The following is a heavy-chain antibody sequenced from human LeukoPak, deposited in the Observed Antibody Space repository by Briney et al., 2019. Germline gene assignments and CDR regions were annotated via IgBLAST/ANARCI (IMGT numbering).Heavy chain of an antibody. Sequence: GRSLRLSCAASGFTFSSNYMSWVRQAPGKGLEWVSVIYSGGSTYYADSVKGRFTISRDNSKNTLYLQMNSLRAEDTAVYYCARDSRSSPLGYWGQGTLVTVSS. CDR1: GFTFSSNY. CDR2: IYSGGST. J-gene: IGHJ4*02. D-gene: IGHD1-26*01. CDR3: ARDSRSSPLGY. V-gene: IGHV3-53*01.